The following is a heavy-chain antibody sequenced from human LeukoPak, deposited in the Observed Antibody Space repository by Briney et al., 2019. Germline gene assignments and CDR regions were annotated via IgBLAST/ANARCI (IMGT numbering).Heavy chain of an antibody. Sequence: PSETLSLTCSVSGGSISSSTYYWGWIRQPPGNGLEWIGTIYYSGHTYYNPSLKSRVTIFVDTSQNQFSLKLSSVTAADTAAYYCARGPTEYYDFWSGYSADYWGQGTLVTVSS. CDR1: GGSISSSTYY. V-gene: IGHV4-39*01. J-gene: IGHJ4*02. CDR3: ARGPTEYYDFWSGYSADY. CDR2: IYYSGHT. D-gene: IGHD3-3*01.